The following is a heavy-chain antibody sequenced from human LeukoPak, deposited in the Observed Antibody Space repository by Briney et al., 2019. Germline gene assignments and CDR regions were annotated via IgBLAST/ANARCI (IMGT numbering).Heavy chain of an antibody. D-gene: IGHD2-15*01. J-gene: IGHJ4*02. Sequence: GGSLRLSCAASGFTVSSSYMGWVRQAPGKGLEWVSVIFSGGSAYYTDSVKGRFTISRDNSKNTLYLQMNSLRAEETAVYYCARVQGYCSGGSCFPWDYWGQGALVTVSS. CDR2: IFSGGSA. CDR3: ARVQGYCSGGSCFPWDY. CDR1: GFTVSSSY. V-gene: IGHV3-66*01.